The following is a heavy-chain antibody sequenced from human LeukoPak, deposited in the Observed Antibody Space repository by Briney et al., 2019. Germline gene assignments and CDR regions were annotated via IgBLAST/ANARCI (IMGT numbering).Heavy chain of an antibody. CDR1: GYTFTGYY. D-gene: IGHD5-12*01. V-gene: IGHV1-2*02. CDR3: ARTDIVATSWFDP. J-gene: IGHJ5*02. CDR2: NNPNSGGT. Sequence: ASVKVSCKASGYTFTGYYMHWVRQAPGQGLEWMGWNNPNSGGTNYAQKFQGRVTMTRDTSISTAYMELSRLRSDDTAVYYCARTDIVATSWFDPWGQGTLVTVSS.